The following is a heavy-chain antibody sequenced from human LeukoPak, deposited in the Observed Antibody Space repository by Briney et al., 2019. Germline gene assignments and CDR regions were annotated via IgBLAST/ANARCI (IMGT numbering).Heavy chain of an antibody. CDR1: GLTFSSYS. D-gene: IGHD6-19*01. J-gene: IGHJ5*02. CDR3: ARDVAVAWFDP. Sequence: PGGSLRLSCAASGLTFSSYSMNWVRQAPGKGLEWVSSISSSSSYIYYADSVKGRFTISRDNAKNSLYLQMNSLRAEDTAVYYCARDVAVAWFDPWGQGTLVTVSS. V-gene: IGHV3-21*01. CDR2: ISSSSSYI.